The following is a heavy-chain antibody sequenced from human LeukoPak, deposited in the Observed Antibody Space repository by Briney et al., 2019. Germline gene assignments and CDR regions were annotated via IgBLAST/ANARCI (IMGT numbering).Heavy chain of an antibody. CDR1: GGSFSGYY. CDR2: TNHSGST. Sequence: SETLSLTCAVYGGSFSGYYWSWIRQPPGKGLEWIGETNHSGSTNYNPSLKSRVTISVDTSKNQFSLKLSSVTAADTAVYYCARGRRITMVRARYYFDYWGQGTLVTVSS. J-gene: IGHJ4*02. V-gene: IGHV4-34*01. D-gene: IGHD3-10*01. CDR3: ARGRRITMVRARYYFDY.